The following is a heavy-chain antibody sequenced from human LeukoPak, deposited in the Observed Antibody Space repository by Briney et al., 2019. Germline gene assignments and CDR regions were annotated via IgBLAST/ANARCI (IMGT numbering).Heavy chain of an antibody. CDR3: AKAPVTTCRGAYCYPFDY. CDR1: GFPFSNYA. Sequence: PGGSLRLSCAASGFPFSNYAMSWVRQAPGKGLEWVSAISDSGNTYHADSVKGRFTISRDSSKNTLFLQMNRLRPEDAAVYYCAKAPVTTCRGAYCYPFDYWGQGTLVTVSS. D-gene: IGHD2-21*01. CDR2: ISDSGNT. V-gene: IGHV3-23*01. J-gene: IGHJ4*02.